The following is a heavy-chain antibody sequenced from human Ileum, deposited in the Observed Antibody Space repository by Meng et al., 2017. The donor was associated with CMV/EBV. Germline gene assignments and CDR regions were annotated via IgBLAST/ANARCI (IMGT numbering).Heavy chain of an antibody. V-gene: IGHV3-9*01. D-gene: IGHD6-25*01. J-gene: IGHJ6*02. CDR2: LKFNSADI. Sequence: GGSLRLSCAASGFKFDDYAMHWVRQAPGKGLEWASGLKFNSADIGYADSVMGRFTISKDNAKKSMYLQMNSLRPEDTALYFCVKDRRSGFYDGMEVWGQGTRVTVSS. CDR1: GFKFDDYA. CDR3: VKDRRSGFYDGMEV.